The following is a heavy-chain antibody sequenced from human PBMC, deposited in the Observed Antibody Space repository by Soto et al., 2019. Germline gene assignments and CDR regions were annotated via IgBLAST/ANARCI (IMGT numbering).Heavy chain of an antibody. Sequence: TLSLTCTVSGGSISSGGYYRSWIRQHPGKGLEWIGYIYYSGSTYYNPSLKSRVTISVDTSKNQFSLKLSSVTAADTAVYYCATEGRGDCGGDCYLDYWGQGTLVTVSS. V-gene: IGHV4-31*03. CDR2: IYYSGST. CDR1: GGSISSGGYY. D-gene: IGHD2-21*02. J-gene: IGHJ4*02. CDR3: ATEGRGDCGGDCYLDY.